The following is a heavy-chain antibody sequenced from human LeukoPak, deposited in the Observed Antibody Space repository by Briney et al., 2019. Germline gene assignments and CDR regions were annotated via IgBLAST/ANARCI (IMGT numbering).Heavy chain of an antibody. CDR3: ASYLRHGGSGYHSDNWFDP. J-gene: IGHJ5*02. Sequence: ASVKASCKASGGTFSSYAISWVRQAPGQGLEWMGRIIPLFGIANYAQKFQGRVTITADKSTRTAYLALRSLRSEDTAVYYCASYLRHGGSGYHSDNWFDPWGQGTLVTVSS. CDR1: GGTFSSYA. V-gene: IGHV1-69*04. D-gene: IGHD3-22*01. CDR2: IIPLFGIA.